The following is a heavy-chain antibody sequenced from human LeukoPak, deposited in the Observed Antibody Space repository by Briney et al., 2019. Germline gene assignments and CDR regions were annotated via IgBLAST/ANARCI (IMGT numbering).Heavy chain of an antibody. V-gene: IGHV1-69*06. CDR3: ARQSIAAAGDIDY. J-gene: IGHJ4*02. CDR1: GGTFSSYA. Sequence: SVKVSCKASGGTFSSYAISWVRQAPGQGLEWIGGIIPIFGTANYAQKFHGRVTITADKSTSTAYMELSSLRSEDTAVYYCARQSIAAAGDIDYWGQGTLVTVSS. D-gene: IGHD6-13*01. CDR2: IIPIFGTA.